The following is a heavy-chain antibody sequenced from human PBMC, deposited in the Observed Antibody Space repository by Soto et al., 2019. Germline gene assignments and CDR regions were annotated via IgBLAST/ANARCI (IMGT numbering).Heavy chain of an antibody. V-gene: IGHV6-1*01. J-gene: IGHJ6*02. CDR1: GDSVSSNSAA. D-gene: IGHD6-13*01. CDR2: TYYRSKWYN. Sequence: SQTLSLPCALSGDSVSSNSAACNFIRQSPSRGLEWLGRTYYRSKWYNDYAVSVKSRITINPDTSKNQFSLQLNSVTPEDTAVYYCARDLGSSWYKHYYSGMDVWGQGTTVT. CDR3: ARDLGSSWYKHYYSGMDV.